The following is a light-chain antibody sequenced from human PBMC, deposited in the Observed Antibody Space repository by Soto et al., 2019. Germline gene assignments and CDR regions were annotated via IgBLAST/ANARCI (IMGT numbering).Light chain of an antibody. CDR1: QSINSY. CDR3: QQSYSVPYT. Sequence: DIQMTQSPPSLSASVGARVTITCRASQSINSYLNWYQQKPGKAPELLIYVASSLQSGVPSRFSGSGSGTDFTLTISSLQPEDSATYYCQQSYSVPYTFGQGTKMEIK. V-gene: IGKV1-39*01. J-gene: IGKJ2*01. CDR2: VAS.